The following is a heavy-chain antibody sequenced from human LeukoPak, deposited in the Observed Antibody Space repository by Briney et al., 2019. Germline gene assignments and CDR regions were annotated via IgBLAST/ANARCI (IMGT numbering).Heavy chain of an antibody. Sequence: GGSLRLSCVASGFTFSSYGMSWVRQAPGKGREWVSAISGSGGSTYYADSVKGRFATSRDNSKNTRYLKMNSLRAEDTAVYYFARALLDFDWLLPATFDIWGQGTLVAVCS. CDR3: ARALLDFDWLLPATFDI. CDR2: ISGSGGST. CDR1: GFTFSSYG. D-gene: IGHD3-9*01. V-gene: IGHV3-23*01. J-gene: IGHJ3*02.